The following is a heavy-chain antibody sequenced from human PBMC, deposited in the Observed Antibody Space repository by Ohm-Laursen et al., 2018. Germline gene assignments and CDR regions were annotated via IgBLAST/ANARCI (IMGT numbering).Heavy chain of an antibody. J-gene: IGHJ6*02. V-gene: IGHV3-7*03. D-gene: IGHD6-19*01. CDR2: IKQDGGEK. CDR3: AKPRAVAGNYYYYGVDV. Sequence: GSLRLSCTASGFTFSNYWMSWVRQTPGKGLEWVANIKQDGGEKNFADSVKGRFTISRDNAKNSLYLQMNSLRAEDAAVYYCAKPRAVAGNYYYYGVDVWGQGTTVTVSS. CDR1: GFTFSNYW.